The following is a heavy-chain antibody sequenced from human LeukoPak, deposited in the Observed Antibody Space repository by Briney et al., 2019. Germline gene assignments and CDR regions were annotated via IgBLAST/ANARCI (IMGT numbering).Heavy chain of an antibody. J-gene: IGHJ6*03. V-gene: IGHV4-4*09. CDR2: IYTSGRT. CDR3: ARRAIYYYYMDV. CDR1: GGSISSYY. Sequence: SQTLSLTRTVSGGSISSYYWSWIRQPPGKGLEWIGYIYTSGRTNYNPSLKSRVTISVDTSKNQFSLKLSSVTAADTAVYYCARRAIYYYYMDVWGKGTTVTVSS.